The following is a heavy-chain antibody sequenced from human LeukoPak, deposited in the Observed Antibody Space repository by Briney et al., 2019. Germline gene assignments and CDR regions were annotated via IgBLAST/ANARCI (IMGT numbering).Heavy chain of an antibody. CDR2: IIPILGIA. J-gene: IGHJ5*02. Sequence: GASVKVSCKASGGTFSSYAISWVRQAPGQGLEWMGRIIPILGIANYAQKFQGRVTMTRNTSISTAYMELSSLRSEDTAVYYCARWVGATVRFDPWGQGTLVTVSS. D-gene: IGHD1-26*01. CDR1: GGTFSSYA. V-gene: IGHV1-69*04. CDR3: ARWVGATVRFDP.